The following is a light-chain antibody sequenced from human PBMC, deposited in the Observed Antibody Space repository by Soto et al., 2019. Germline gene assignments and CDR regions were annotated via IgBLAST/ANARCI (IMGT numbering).Light chain of an antibody. Sequence: QSVLTQPPSVSGAPGQRVTISCTGNSSNIGAGYDVHWYQQLPGTAPKLHIYGNSNRPSGVPDRFSGSKSGTSASLAITGLQADDEADYYCQSYDSRLSGWVFGGGTKVTVL. CDR2: GNS. V-gene: IGLV1-40*01. CDR3: QSYDSRLSGWV. J-gene: IGLJ3*02. CDR1: SSNIGAGYD.